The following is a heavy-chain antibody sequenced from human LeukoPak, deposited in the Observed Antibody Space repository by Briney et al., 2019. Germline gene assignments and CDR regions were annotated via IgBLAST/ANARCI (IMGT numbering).Heavy chain of an antibody. V-gene: IGHV4-59*01. CDR3: AREGRQDYVYFDH. CDR2: INYSGST. CDR1: GGSISSYY. D-gene: IGHD4-17*01. J-gene: IGHJ4*02. Sequence: SETLSLTCTVSGGSISSYYWSWIRQPPGKGLEWIGYINYSGSTNYNPSLKSRVTMSVDTSKNQFSLKLSSVTAADTAMYYCAREGRQDYVYFDHCGQGSLVTVSS.